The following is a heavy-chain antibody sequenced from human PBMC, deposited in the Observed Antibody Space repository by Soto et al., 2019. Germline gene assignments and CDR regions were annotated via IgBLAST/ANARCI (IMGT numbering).Heavy chain of an antibody. Sequence: PGRSLRLSCAASGLAFTSYSMNWVRQAPGQGLEWVSYITSKSTTIKYADSVKGGFTVSRDNAKNSLYLQLNSLRDEDTAVYYCAREMGACSDSSCYPGPYDSWGQGTLVTVSS. CDR1: GLAFTSYS. J-gene: IGHJ5*02. D-gene: IGHD3-16*01. CDR3: AREMGACSDSSCYPGPYDS. V-gene: IGHV3-48*02. CDR2: ITSKSTTI.